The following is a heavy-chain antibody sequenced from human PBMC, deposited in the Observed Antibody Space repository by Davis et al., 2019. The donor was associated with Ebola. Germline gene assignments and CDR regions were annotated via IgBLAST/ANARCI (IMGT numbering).Heavy chain of an antibody. D-gene: IGHD6-19*01. V-gene: IGHV3-30*18. Sequence: GESLKISCAASGFTFSSLRMHWVRPAPGKGLEWVALISYDGNNKYYADSVKGRFTISRDNSKNTLYLQMNSLRADNTAVYYCAKDYSSGWNIDSWGQGTLVTVSS. CDR1: GFTFSSLR. CDR2: ISYDGNNK. CDR3: AKDYSSGWNIDS. J-gene: IGHJ4*02.